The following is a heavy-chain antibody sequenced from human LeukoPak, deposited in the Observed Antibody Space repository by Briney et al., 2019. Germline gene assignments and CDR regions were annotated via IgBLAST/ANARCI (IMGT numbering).Heavy chain of an antibody. CDR1: GGTFSSYA. CDR3: AALRGDYGDYSGDY. D-gene: IGHD4-17*01. Sequence: SVKLSCKASGGTFSSYAISWVRQAPGPGPEWMGGIIPIFGTANYAQKFQGRVTITADESTSTAYMELSSLRSEDTAVYYCAALRGDYGDYSGDYWGQGTLVTVSS. J-gene: IGHJ4*02. CDR2: IIPIFGTA. V-gene: IGHV1-69*13.